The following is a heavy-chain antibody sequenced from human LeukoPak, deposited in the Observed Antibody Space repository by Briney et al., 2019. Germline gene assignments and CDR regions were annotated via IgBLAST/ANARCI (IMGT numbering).Heavy chain of an antibody. Sequence: KPSETLSLTCTVSGGPISSYYWSWIRQPAGKGLEWIGRIYTSGSTNYNPSLKSRVTMSVDTSKNQFSLKLSSVTAADTAVYYCARDPPAAMGYYFDYWGQGTLVTVSS. D-gene: IGHD2-2*01. CDR2: IYTSGST. CDR1: GGPISSYY. V-gene: IGHV4-4*07. J-gene: IGHJ4*02. CDR3: ARDPPAAMGYYFDY.